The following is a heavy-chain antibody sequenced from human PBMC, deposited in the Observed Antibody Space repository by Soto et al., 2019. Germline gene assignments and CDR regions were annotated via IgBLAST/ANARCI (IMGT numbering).Heavy chain of an antibody. Sequence: GESLKISCKGSGYSFINYWISWVRQMPGKGLEWMGRIDPSDSYTNYSPSFQGHVTISADKSTSTIYLQWRSLEASDTAMYYRARRSGYHDYWGQGTLVTVSS. CDR3: ARRSGYHDY. V-gene: IGHV5-10-1*01. CDR2: IDPSDSYT. CDR1: GYSFINYW. J-gene: IGHJ4*02. D-gene: IGHD3-10*01.